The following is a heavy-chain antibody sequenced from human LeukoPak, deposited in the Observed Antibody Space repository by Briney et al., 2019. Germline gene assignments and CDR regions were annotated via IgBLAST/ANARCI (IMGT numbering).Heavy chain of an antibody. CDR1: GFPFGSYA. J-gene: IGHJ5*02. V-gene: IGHV3-23*01. D-gene: IGHD2-15*01. CDR2: ISGSGGKT. Sequence: GGSLRLSCAASGFPFGSYAMTWVRQAPGKGLEWVSGISGSGGKTYNADSLKGRFTISRDNSKNTLYLQMNSLRVEDTAIYYCAKSRGGSFPGGFDPWGHGTLVTISS. CDR3: AKSRGGSFPGGFDP.